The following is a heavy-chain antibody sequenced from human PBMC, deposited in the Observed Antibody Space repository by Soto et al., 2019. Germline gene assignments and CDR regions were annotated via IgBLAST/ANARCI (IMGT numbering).Heavy chain of an antibody. J-gene: IGHJ4*02. CDR1: GDSISTFY. D-gene: IGHD3-22*01. CDR2: VYYIGST. V-gene: IGHV4-59*01. CDR3: ARGRTVRNYADDSSDYFYFFDY. Sequence: LSLTCTVSGDSISTFYWGWMRQSPGKELEWIGYVYYIGSTNYNPSLKSRVTISVDRSKNQFSLKLTSANAADTAVYYCARGRTVRNYADDSSDYFYFFDYWGQGTQVTVSS.